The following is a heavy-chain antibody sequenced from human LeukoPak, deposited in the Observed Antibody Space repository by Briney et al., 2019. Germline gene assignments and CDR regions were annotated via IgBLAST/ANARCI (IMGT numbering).Heavy chain of an antibody. V-gene: IGHV4-59*01. J-gene: IGHJ6*02. D-gene: IGHD3-22*01. Sequence: PSETLSLTCTVSGGSISSYYWSWLRQPPGKGLEWIGYIYYSGSTNYNPSLKSRVTISVDTSKNQFSLKLSSVTAADTAVYYCARADPVVTDYYYYGMDVWGQGTTVTVSS. CDR1: GGSISSYY. CDR2: IYYSGST. CDR3: ARADPVVTDYYYYGMDV.